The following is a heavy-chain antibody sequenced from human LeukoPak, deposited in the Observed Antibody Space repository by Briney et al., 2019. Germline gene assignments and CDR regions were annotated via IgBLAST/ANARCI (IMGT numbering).Heavy chain of an antibody. V-gene: IGHV4-4*02. Sequence: SGTLSLTCAVSGDSITNRNWWNWVRQPPGKGLEWIGEISHSGSTNYNPSLKSRVTISVDKSNNEFSLNLSSVTAADTAVYYCARDSPAYCSGGNCYNWYFDLWGRGTLVSVSS. D-gene: IGHD2-15*01. J-gene: IGHJ2*01. CDR3: ARDSPAYCSGGNCYNWYFDL. CDR1: GDSITNRNW. CDR2: ISHSGST.